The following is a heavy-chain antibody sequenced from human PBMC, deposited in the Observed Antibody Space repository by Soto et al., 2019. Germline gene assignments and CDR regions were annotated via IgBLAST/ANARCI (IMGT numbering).Heavy chain of an antibody. V-gene: IGHV5-51*01. CDR2: IYPGDSDT. D-gene: IGHD3-9*01. CDR3: ARQGYDILTVTQCFDY. J-gene: IGHJ4*02. Sequence: PGESLKISCKGSGYSFTSYWIGWVRQMPGKGLEWMGIIYPGDSDTRHSPSFQGQVTISADKSISTAYLQWSSLKASDTAMSYWARQGYDILTVTQCFDYWGQGTLVTVSS. CDR1: GYSFTSYW.